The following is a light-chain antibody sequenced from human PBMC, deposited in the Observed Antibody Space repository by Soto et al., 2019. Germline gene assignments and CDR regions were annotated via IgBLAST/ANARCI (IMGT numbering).Light chain of an antibody. CDR3: QQSFRTPYT. J-gene: IGKJ2*01. V-gene: IGKV1-39*01. Sequence: DIQMTQSPSSLSASVGDRVTITCRASQTINKNLNWYQQKPGQAPNLLIYSASDFQCGVPSRFSGSGSGTEFTLTINGLQPEDFATYYCQQSFRTPYTFGQGTDLAI. CDR1: QTINKN. CDR2: SAS.